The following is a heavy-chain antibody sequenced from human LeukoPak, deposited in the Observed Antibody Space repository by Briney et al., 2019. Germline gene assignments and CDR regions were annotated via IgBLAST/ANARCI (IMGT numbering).Heavy chain of an antibody. Sequence: ASVKVSCKASGYTFTSYGISWVRQAPGQGLEWMGWISPNSGGTNYAQKFQDRVTMTRDTSINTAYMELSRLRSDDTAVYYCARDNYSSGGNNFDYWGQGTLVTVSS. CDR2: ISPNSGGT. V-gene: IGHV1-2*02. D-gene: IGHD6-19*01. CDR1: GYTFTSYG. J-gene: IGHJ4*02. CDR3: ARDNYSSGGNNFDY.